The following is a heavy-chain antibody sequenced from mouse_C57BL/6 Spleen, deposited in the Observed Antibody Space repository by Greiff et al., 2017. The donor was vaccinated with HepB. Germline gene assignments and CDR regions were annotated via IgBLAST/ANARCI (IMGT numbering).Heavy chain of an antibody. D-gene: IGHD1-1*01. V-gene: IGHV1-39*01. J-gene: IGHJ1*03. CDR1: GYSFTDYN. Sequence: EVQLQESGPELVKPGASVKISCKASGYSFTDYNMNWVKQSNGKSLEWIGVINPNYGTTSYNQKFKGKATLTVDQSSSTAYMQLNSLTSEDSAVYYCARSTTVVAYEGYWYFDVWGTGTTVTVSS. CDR3: ARSTTVVAYEGYWYFDV. CDR2: INPNYGTT.